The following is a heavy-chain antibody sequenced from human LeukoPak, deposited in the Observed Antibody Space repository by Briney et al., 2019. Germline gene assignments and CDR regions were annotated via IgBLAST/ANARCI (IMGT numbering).Heavy chain of an antibody. J-gene: IGHJ4*02. D-gene: IGHD3-16*01. Sequence: GGSLRLSCAASGFTFSSYGMHWVRQAPGKGLEWVAVISYDGSNKYYADSVKGRFTISRDNSKNTLYLQMNSLRAEDTAVYYCARDSLGGDYWGQGTLVTVSS. CDR3: ARDSLGGDY. CDR2: ISYDGSNK. V-gene: IGHV3-30*03. CDR1: GFTFSSYG.